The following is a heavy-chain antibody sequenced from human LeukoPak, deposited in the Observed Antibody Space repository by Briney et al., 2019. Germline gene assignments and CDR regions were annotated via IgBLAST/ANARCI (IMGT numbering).Heavy chain of an antibody. J-gene: IGHJ5*02. CDR2: IKQDGSEE. Sequence: QPGGSLRLSCAVSGFTFSSYWMSWVRQTPGKGLEWVANIKQDGSEEYYVDSVKGRFTISRDNAKNSLYFQMNSLRPEDTAVYYWARDPLDHWGQGALVTVSS. V-gene: IGHV3-7*05. CDR1: GFTFSSYW. CDR3: ARDPLDH.